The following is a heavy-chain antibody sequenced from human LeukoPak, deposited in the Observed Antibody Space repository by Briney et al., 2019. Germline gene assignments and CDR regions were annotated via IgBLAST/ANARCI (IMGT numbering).Heavy chain of an antibody. CDR2: IKQDGSEK. D-gene: IGHD5-24*01. CDR3: ARRDRDGYNSFHWFDP. J-gene: IGHJ5*02. V-gene: IGHV3-7*01. CDR1: GFTFSSYE. Sequence: GGSLRLSCAASGFTFSSYEMNWVRQAPGKGLEWVANIKQDGSEKYYVDSVKGRFTISRDNAKNSLYLQMNSLRAEDTAVYYCARRDRDGYNSFHWFDPWGQGTLVTVSS.